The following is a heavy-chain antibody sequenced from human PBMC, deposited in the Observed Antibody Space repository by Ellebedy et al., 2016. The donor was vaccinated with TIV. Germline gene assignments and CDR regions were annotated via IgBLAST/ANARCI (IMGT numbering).Heavy chain of an antibody. CDR2: INHSGST. Sequence: SETLSLXXAVYGGSFSGYYWSWIRQPPGKGLEWIGEINHSGSTNYNPSLKSRVTISVDTSKNQLSLKLSSVTAADTAVYYCARKSPGSIVVPAARRGLYYYMDVWGKGTTVAVSS. V-gene: IGHV4-34*01. CDR1: GGSFSGYY. D-gene: IGHD2-2*01. J-gene: IGHJ6*03. CDR3: ARKSPGSIVVPAARRGLYYYMDV.